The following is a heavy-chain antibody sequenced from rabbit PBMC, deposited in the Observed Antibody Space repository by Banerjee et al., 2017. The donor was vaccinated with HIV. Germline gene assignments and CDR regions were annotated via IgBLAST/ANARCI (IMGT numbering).Heavy chain of an antibody. Sequence: QSLEESGGDLVKPGASLTLTCKASGFDLSSGYYMCWVRQAPGKGLEWIGCIYTGSGGSTYYANWAKGRFTISKTSSTTVTLQMASLTAADTATYFCARGYWTDGLHLWGPGTLVTVS. CDR2: IYTGSGGST. D-gene: IGHD1-1*01. J-gene: IGHJ4*01. CDR3: ARGYWTDGLHL. V-gene: IGHV1S40*01. CDR1: GFDLSSGYY.